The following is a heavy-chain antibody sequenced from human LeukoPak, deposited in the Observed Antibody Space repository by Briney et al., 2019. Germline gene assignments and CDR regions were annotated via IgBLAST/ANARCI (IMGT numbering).Heavy chain of an antibody. V-gene: IGHV3-7*03. J-gene: IGHJ6*02. D-gene: IGHD2-8*01. CDR3: ARQNARDA. CDR1: GFTFSNYW. CDR2: INRDGSER. Sequence: QTGGSLRLSCAASGFTFSNYWMTWVRQAPGKGLEWVANINRDGSERYYVDSVKGRFTISRDDAKSSLYLQMNSLRAEDTAVYYWARQNARDAWAQGTTVTVFS.